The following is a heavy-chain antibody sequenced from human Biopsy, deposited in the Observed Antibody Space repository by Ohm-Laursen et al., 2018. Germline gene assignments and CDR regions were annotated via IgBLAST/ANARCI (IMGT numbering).Heavy chain of an antibody. Sequence: SETLSLTCSVPGGSISSDYWSWIRQPPRKGLEWIGYISSRGSTNYNPSLRGRVTITVDTSKNQFSLKLTSVTAADTAVFFCARLYRLDDYWNDDPPDAFDVWGQGTMVTVSS. CDR2: ISSRGST. CDR1: GGSISSDY. CDR3: ARLYRLDDYWNDDPPDAFDV. D-gene: IGHD3-3*01. J-gene: IGHJ3*01. V-gene: IGHV4-59*01.